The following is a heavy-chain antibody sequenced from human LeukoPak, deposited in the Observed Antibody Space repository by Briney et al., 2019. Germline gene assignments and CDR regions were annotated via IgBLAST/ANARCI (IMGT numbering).Heavy chain of an antibody. Sequence: GASVKVSCKASGYTFTGYYMHWVRQAPGQGLEWMGWINPNSGGTNYAQKFQGRVTMTRDTSISTAYMELSRLRSHDTAVYYCARNLVVENAFDIWGQGTMVTVSS. D-gene: IGHD2-15*01. CDR3: ARNLVVENAFDI. V-gene: IGHV1-2*02. CDR2: INPNSGGT. J-gene: IGHJ3*02. CDR1: GYTFTGYY.